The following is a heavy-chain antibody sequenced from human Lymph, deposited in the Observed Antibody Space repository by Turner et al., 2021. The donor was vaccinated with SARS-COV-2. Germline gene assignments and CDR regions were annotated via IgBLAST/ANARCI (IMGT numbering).Heavy chain of an antibody. J-gene: IGHJ4*02. Sequence: EVQLLESGGGLVQPGGSLRLSCAAAGFTFSSYAMSWVRQAPGKGLEWVSIIYSGGSTYYADSVKGRFTISRDNSKNTLYLQMNSLRAEDTAVYYCARVLPYGDYFDYWGQGTLVTVSS. CDR3: ARVLPYGDYFDY. D-gene: IGHD4-17*01. CDR1: GFTFSSYA. CDR2: IYSGGST. V-gene: IGHV3-23*01.